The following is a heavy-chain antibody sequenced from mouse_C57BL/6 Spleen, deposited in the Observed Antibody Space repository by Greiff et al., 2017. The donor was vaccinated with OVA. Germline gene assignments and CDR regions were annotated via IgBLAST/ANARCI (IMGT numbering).Heavy chain of an antibody. CDR3: TRHDSTVVAPWYFDV. Sequence: QVQLQQSGAELVRPGASVTLSCKASGYTFTDYEMHWVKQTPVHGLEWIGAIDPETGGTAYNQKFKGKAILTADKSSSTAYMELRSLTSEDSAVYYCTRHDSTVVAPWYFDVWGTGTTVTVSS. CDR1: GYTFTDYE. D-gene: IGHD1-1*01. CDR2: IDPETGGT. V-gene: IGHV1-15*01. J-gene: IGHJ1*03.